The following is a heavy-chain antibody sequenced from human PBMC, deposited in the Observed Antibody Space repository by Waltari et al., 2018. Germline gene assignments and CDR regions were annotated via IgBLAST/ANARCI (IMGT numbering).Heavy chain of an antibody. Sequence: EVQLVESGGGLVQPGGSLRLSCAASGFSFTAYWMNWVRQAPGKGLEWVGNINQGGSEKYYVDSVKGRFTISRDNARNSLYLQMNSLRVEDTAVYYCLLCSEVTAATGFFDYWGQGALVTVSS. CDR2: INQGGSEK. CDR3: LLCSEVTAATGFFDY. V-gene: IGHV3-7*02. D-gene: IGHD2-2*01. J-gene: IGHJ4*02. CDR1: GFSFTAYW.